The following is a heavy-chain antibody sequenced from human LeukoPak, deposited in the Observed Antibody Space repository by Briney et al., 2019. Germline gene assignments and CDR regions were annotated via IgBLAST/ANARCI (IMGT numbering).Heavy chain of an antibody. CDR2: VSGSGGST. V-gene: IGHV3-23*01. CDR3: AKLGYYDFWSNYLVFDN. J-gene: IGHJ4*02. D-gene: IGHD3-3*01. Sequence: GGSLRLSCAASGFTFNSYAMTWVRQAPGKGLEWVSAVSGSGGSTYYPDSVGGRFTISRDNSKDTLYLQINSLRVEDTAVYFCAKLGYYDFWSNYLVFDNWGQGTLVTVSS. CDR1: GFTFNSYA.